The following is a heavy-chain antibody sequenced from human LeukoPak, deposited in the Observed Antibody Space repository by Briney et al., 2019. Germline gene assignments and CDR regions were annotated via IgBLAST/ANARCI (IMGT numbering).Heavy chain of an antibody. J-gene: IGHJ4*02. Sequence: GGSLRLSCAASGFTFSSYAMSWVRQAPGKGLEWVSAISGSGGSTYYADSVKGRFTISRDNSKNTLYLQMNSLRAKDTAVYYCAKDKGCDFWTFFDYWGQGTLVTVSS. D-gene: IGHD3-3*01. V-gene: IGHV3-23*01. CDR1: GFTFSSYA. CDR2: ISGSGGST. CDR3: AKDKGCDFWTFFDY.